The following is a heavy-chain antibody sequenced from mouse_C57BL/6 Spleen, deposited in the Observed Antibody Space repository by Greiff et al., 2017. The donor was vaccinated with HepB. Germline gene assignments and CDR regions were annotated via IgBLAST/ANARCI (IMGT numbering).Heavy chain of an antibody. D-gene: IGHD1-1*01. V-gene: IGHV1-82*01. Sequence: QVQLQQSGPELVKPGASVKISCKASGYAFSSSWMNWVKQRPGKGLEWIGRIYPGDGDTNYNGKFKGKATLTADKSYSTAYMQLGSLTSEDSAVYFCARGALITTVVEDWYFDVWGTGTTVTVSS. CDR1: GYAFSSSW. CDR3: ARGALITTVVEDWYFDV. CDR2: IYPGDGDT. J-gene: IGHJ1*03.